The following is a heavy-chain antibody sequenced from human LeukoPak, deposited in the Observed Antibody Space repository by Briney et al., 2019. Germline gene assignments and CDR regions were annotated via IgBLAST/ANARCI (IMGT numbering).Heavy chain of an antibody. D-gene: IGHD2-15*01. CDR2: INNDGTIT. J-gene: IGHJ4*02. CDR1: GFTLSNHW. CDR3: ARPYCSGGTCYFDY. V-gene: IGHV3-74*01. Sequence: GGSLRLSCAASGFTLSNHWMHWVRQAPGKGLAWVSRINNDGTITTYADSVKGRFTISRDNAKSTLYLQMDSLRAEDTAVYYCARPYCSGGTCYFDYWGRGTLVTVSS.